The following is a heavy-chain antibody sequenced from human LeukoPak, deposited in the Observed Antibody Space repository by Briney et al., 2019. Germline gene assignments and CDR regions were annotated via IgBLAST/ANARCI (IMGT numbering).Heavy chain of an antibody. CDR1: GGSISSYY. D-gene: IGHD5-18*01. Sequence: PSETLSLTCTVSGGSISSYYWSWIRQPPGKGLEWIGYIYYSGSTNYNPSLKSRVTISVDTSKNQFSLKLSSVTAADTAVYYCARARIQLWSYYSDYWGQGTLVTVSS. CDR2: IYYSGST. CDR3: ARARIQLWSYYSDY. J-gene: IGHJ4*02. V-gene: IGHV4-59*01.